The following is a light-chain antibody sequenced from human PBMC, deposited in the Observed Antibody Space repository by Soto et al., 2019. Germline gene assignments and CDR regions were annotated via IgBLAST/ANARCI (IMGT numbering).Light chain of an antibody. J-gene: IGLJ2*01. CDR2: GNS. CDR3: TSYGGRDNLI. CDR1: SSNIGAGYD. V-gene: IGLV1-40*01. Sequence: QSVLTQPPSVSGAPGQRVTISCTGSSSNIGAGYDVHWYQQLPGTAPKLLIYGNSNRPSGVPDRFSGSKSGTSASLAITGLQAEDEADYYCTSYGGRDNLIFGGGTQLTVL.